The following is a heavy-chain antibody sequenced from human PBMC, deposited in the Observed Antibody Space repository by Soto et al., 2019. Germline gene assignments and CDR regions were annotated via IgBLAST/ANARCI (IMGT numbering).Heavy chain of an antibody. CDR1: GGTFSSYA. Sequence: QVQLVQSGAEVKKPGSSVKVSCKASGGTFSSYAISWVRQAPGQGLEWMGGIIPIFGTANYAQKFQGRVTITADKSTSTAYMELSSLRSEDTAVYYCARDLHYDILTGYYNHDAFDIWGQETMVTVSS. D-gene: IGHD3-9*01. J-gene: IGHJ3*02. CDR3: ARDLHYDILTGYYNHDAFDI. CDR2: IIPIFGTA. V-gene: IGHV1-69*06.